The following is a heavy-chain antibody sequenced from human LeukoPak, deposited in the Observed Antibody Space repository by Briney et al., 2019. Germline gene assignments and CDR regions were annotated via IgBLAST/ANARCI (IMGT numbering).Heavy chain of an antibody. J-gene: IGHJ4*02. D-gene: IGHD5-18*01. CDR3: AKKRGYSYGAFDY. Sequence: PGGSLRLSCTASGFTVSSNYISWVRQAPGKGLEWVSIIYSGGTTYYADSVKGRFTISRDNSKNTLYLQMNSLRAEDTAVYYCAKKRGYSYGAFDYWGQGTLVTVSS. CDR2: IYSGGTT. V-gene: IGHV3-53*01. CDR1: GFTVSSNY.